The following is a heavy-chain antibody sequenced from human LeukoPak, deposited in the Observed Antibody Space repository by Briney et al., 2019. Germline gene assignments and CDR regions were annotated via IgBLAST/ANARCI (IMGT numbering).Heavy chain of an antibody. D-gene: IGHD3-3*02. CDR1: GFTFVDYG. V-gene: IGHV3-20*04. CDR3: ARDRLGPSFSVSHFDL. CDR2: INYNGAIT. Sequence: GGSLRLSCATSGFTFVDYGLSLVRRAPGKGLEWLCAINYNGAITDYADSVKGRFTISRDNAKNSLYLRMDSLRAEDTALYYCARDRLGPSFSVSHFDLWGQGTPVTVSS. J-gene: IGHJ4*02.